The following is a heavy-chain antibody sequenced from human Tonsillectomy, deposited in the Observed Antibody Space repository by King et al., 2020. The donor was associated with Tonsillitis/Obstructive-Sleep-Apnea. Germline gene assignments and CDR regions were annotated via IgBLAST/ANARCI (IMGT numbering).Heavy chain of an antibody. CDR3: ASQVAVAGTNYYGMDV. CDR2: IIPIFGTA. V-gene: IGHV1-69*01. D-gene: IGHD6-19*01. J-gene: IGHJ6*02. CDR1: GGTFSSYA. Sequence: QLVQSGAEVKKPGSSVKVSCKASGGTFSSYAISWVRQAPGQGLEWMGGIIPIFGTANYAQKFQGRVTITADESTSTAYKELSSLRSEDTAVYYCASQVAVAGTNYYGMDVWGQGTTVTVSS.